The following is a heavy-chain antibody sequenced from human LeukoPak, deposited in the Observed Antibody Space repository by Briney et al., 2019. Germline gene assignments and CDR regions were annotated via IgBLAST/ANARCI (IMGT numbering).Heavy chain of an antibody. V-gene: IGHV4-34*01. J-gene: IGHJ5*02. CDR3: ARGQVPAARGYNWFDP. Sequence: PSETLSLTCAVYGWSFNDHYWNWIRQPPGKGLEWMGEINARGDTNFNPSLKSRVTISVDSSKNNFSLTLRSMIAADTAVYYCARGQVPAARGYNWFDPWGQGTLVTVSS. CDR1: GWSFNDHY. D-gene: IGHD2-2*01. CDR2: INARGDT.